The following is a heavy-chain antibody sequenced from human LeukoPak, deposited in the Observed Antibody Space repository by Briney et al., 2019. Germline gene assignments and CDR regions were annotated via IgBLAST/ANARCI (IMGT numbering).Heavy chain of an antibody. CDR3: ARVRRPGYSYGSYYYYMDV. V-gene: IGHV3-23*01. CDR2: IGYSGGDT. D-gene: IGHD5-18*01. CDR1: GFTLSSYE. Sequence: GGSLRLSCTVSGFTLSSYEMTWFRQAPGKGLEWVSSIGYSGGDTHYADSVKGRFTISRDNSKNTLYLQMNSLRAEDTAVYYCARVRRPGYSYGSYYYYMDVWGKGTTVTVSS. J-gene: IGHJ6*03.